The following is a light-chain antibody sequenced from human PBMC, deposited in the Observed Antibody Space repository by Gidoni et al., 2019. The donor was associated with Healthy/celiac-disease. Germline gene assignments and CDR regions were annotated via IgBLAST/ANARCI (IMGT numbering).Light chain of an antibody. CDR2: DVS. CDR1: SSDVGGYNY. V-gene: IGLV2-11*01. CDR3: CSYAGSYTRV. J-gene: IGLJ1*01. Sequence: QSALTQPRSVSGSPGQSVTISCTGTSSDVGGYNYVSWYQQHPGKAPKLMIYDVSKRPSGVPDRFSGSKSGNTASLTISGLQAEDEADYYCCSYAGSYTRVFGTETKVTVL.